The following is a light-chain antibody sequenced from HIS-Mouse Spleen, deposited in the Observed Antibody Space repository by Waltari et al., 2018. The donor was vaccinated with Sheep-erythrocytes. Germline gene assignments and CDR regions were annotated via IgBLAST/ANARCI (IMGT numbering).Light chain of an antibody. V-gene: IGKV1-8*01. CDR3: QQYYSYGT. CDR1: QGISSY. J-gene: IGKJ5*01. CDR2: AAS. Sequence: AIRMTQSPSSFSASTGDRVTITCRASQGISSYLAWYQQKPGKAPKRLIYAASTLQSGVPSRFSGSGSGTDFTLTISCLQSEDFATYYCQQYYSYGTFGQGTRLEIK.